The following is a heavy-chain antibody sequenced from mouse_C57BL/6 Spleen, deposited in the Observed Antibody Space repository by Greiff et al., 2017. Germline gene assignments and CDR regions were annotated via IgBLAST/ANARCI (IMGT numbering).Heavy chain of an antibody. CDR2: IDPSDSYT. CDR3: ARRGDGYFDD. Sequence: VQLQQPGAELVMPGASVKLSCKASGYTFTSYWMHWVKQRPGQGLEWIGDIDPSDSYTNYNQKFKGKSTLTVDKSSSTAYMQLSSLTSADSAVYYWARRGDGYFDDWGQGTTLTVSS. J-gene: IGHJ2*01. D-gene: IGHD2-3*01. V-gene: IGHV1-69*01. CDR1: GYTFTSYW.